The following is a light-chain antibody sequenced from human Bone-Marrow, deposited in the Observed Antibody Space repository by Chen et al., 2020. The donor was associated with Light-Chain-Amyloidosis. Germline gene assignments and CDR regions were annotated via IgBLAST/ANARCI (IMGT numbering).Light chain of an antibody. CDR1: GLPTKY. V-gene: IGLV3-25*03. CDR3: QSADSSGTYEVI. J-gene: IGLJ2*01. Sequence: SYELTQPPSVSVSPGQTARITCSGDGLPTKYAYCYQQKPGPAPVLVIHRDTERPSGISGRFSGASSGTTATLTISGVQAEDEADDHCQSADSSGTYEVIFGGGTKLTVL. CDR2: RDT.